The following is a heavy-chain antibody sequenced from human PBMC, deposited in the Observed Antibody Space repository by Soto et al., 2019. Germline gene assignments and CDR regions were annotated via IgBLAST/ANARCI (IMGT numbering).Heavy chain of an antibody. CDR3: ARGRVGYCSGGSCYWGGYYYYYMDV. J-gene: IGHJ6*03. D-gene: IGHD2-15*01. V-gene: IGHV4-34*01. CDR2: ITRSGST. Sequence: QVQLQQWGAGLLKPSETLSLTCAVYGGSFSGYYWSWIRQPPGKGLEWIGEITRSGSTTYNPSLKSRVTTSVDTSKNQFSQKLSSVTAADTALYYWARGRVGYCSGGSCYWGGYYYYYMDVWGKGTTVTVSS. CDR1: GGSFSGYY.